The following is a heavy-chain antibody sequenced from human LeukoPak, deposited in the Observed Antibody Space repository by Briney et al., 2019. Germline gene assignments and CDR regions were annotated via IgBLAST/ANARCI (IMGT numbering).Heavy chain of an antibody. CDR2: ISGSGGST. CDR3: AKGGHDILTGFWTEYFQH. CDR1: GFTFSSYG. V-gene: IGHV3-23*01. D-gene: IGHD3-9*01. Sequence: GGSLRLSCAASGFTFSSYGMSWVRQAPGKGLEWVSAISGSGGSTYYADSVKGRFTISRDNSKNTLYLQMNRLRAEDTAVYYCAKGGHDILTGFWTEYFQHWGQGTLVTVSS. J-gene: IGHJ1*01.